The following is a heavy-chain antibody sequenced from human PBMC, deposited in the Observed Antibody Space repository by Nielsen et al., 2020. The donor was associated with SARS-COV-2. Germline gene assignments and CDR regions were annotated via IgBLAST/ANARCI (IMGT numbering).Heavy chain of an antibody. CDR2: IYSGGST. Sequence: ETLSLTCAASGFTVSSNYMSWVRQAPGKGLEWVSVIYSGGSTYYADSVKGRFTISRDNSKNTLYLQMNSLRAEDTAVYYCARVPIAARRYYYYGMDVWGQGTTVTVSS. V-gene: IGHV3-53*01. D-gene: IGHD6-6*01. J-gene: IGHJ6*02. CDR3: ARVPIAARRYYYYGMDV. CDR1: GFTVSSNY.